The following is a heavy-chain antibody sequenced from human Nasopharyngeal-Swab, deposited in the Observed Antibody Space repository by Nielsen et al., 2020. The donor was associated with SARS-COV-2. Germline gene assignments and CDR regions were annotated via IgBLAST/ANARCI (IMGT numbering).Heavy chain of an antibody. CDR3: ARDWGRGMTTVSKGYDY. V-gene: IGHV3-21*01. Sequence: WIRQPPGKGLEWVSAISSDSSYIYYAASVKGRFTISRDNARNSLYLQMKSLRLEDTAVYFCARDWGRGMTTVSKGYDYWGKGTLVTVSS. D-gene: IGHD4-11*01. CDR2: ISSDSSYI. J-gene: IGHJ4*02.